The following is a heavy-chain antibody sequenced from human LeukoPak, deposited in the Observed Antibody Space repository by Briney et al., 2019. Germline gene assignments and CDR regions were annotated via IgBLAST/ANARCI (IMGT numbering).Heavy chain of an antibody. J-gene: IGHJ3*02. D-gene: IGHD2-21*01. CDR3: ARDQIPYAFDI. CDR2: IYYSGST. Sequence: PSETLSLICTVSGGSISSSSYYWGWIRQPPGKGLEWIGSIYYSGSTYYHPSLKSRVTISVDTSKNQFSLKLSSVTAADTAVYYCARDQIPYAFDIWGQGTIVTVSS. CDR1: GGSISSSSYY. V-gene: IGHV4-39*07.